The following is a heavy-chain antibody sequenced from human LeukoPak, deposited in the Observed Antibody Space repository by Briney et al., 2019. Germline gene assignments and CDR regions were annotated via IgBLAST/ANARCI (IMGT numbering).Heavy chain of an antibody. CDR3: ARQGAAAGTGYYGMDV. J-gene: IGHJ6*02. CDR2: IYPGDSDT. Sequence: GESLKISCKGSGYSFTSYWIGWVRQMPGKGLEWMGIIYPGDSDTRYSPSFQGQVTISADKSISTAYLQWSSLKASDTAMYYCARQGAAAGTGYYGMDVWGQGTTVTVSS. D-gene: IGHD6-13*01. CDR1: GYSFTSYW. V-gene: IGHV5-51*01.